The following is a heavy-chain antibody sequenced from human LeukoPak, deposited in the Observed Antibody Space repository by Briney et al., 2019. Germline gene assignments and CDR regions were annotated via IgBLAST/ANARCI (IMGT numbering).Heavy chain of an antibody. J-gene: IGHJ4*02. Sequence: PSETLSLTCAVYGGSFSGYYWSWIRQAPGKGLEWIGEINNSGSTTCNPSLKSRVTISVDTSNNQFSLKVSSVTAADTAVYHCARGTSGYSYGFFDYWGQGTLVTVSS. CDR3: ARGTSGYSYGFFDY. CDR1: GGSFSGYY. D-gene: IGHD5-18*01. V-gene: IGHV4-34*01. CDR2: INNSGST.